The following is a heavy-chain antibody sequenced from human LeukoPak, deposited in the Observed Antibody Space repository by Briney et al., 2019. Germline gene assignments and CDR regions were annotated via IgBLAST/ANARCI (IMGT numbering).Heavy chain of an antibody. J-gene: IGHJ5*02. CDR1: GGSISSGGYY. D-gene: IGHD3-10*01. Sequence: SETLSLTCTVSGGSISSGGYYWSWIRQPPGKGLEWIGYIYHSGSTYYNPSLKSRVTISVDTSKNQFSLKLSSVTAADTAVFYCARASPSIDYYGSGSYYGRWFDPWGQGTLVTVSS. CDR2: IYHSGST. CDR3: ARASPSIDYYGSGSYYGRWFDP. V-gene: IGHV4-30-2*01.